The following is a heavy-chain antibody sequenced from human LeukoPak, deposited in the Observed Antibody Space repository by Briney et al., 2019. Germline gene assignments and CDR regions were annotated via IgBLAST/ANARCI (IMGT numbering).Heavy chain of an antibody. J-gene: IGHJ4*02. V-gene: IGHV1-69*05. CDR3: ASPQNGYSYGYY. Sequence: SVKVSCKXSGGTFSSYAISWVRQAPGQGLERMGRIIPIFGTANYAQKFQGRVTITTDESTSTAYMELSSLRSEDTAVYYCASPQNGYSYGYYWGQGTLVTVSS. CDR2: IIPIFGTA. CDR1: GGTFSSYA. D-gene: IGHD5-18*01.